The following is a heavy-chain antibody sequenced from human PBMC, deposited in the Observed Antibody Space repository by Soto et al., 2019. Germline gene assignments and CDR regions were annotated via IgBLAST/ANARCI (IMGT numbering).Heavy chain of an antibody. D-gene: IGHD2-15*01. Sequence: SETLSLTCAVYGGSFSGYYWSWIRQPPGKGLEWIGEINHSGSTNYNPSLKSRVTISVDTSKNQFSLKLSSVTAADTAVYYCARGLINCSGGSCYSKYYYYYYMDVWGKGTTVTVSS. CDR3: ARGLINCSGGSCYSKYYYYYYMDV. CDR2: INHSGST. V-gene: IGHV4-34*01. J-gene: IGHJ6*03. CDR1: GGSFSGYY.